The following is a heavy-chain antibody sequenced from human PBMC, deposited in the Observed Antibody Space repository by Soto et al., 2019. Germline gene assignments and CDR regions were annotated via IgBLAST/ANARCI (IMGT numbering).Heavy chain of an antibody. J-gene: IGHJ4*02. V-gene: IGHV3-66*01. CDR3: ARAKPPSYSSGWYGFDY. CDR1: GFTVNYNY. CDR2: IYTDGST. Sequence: VQLVESGGGLVQPGGSLRLSCAASGFTVNYNYMSWVRQAPGKGLEWVSVIYTDGSTYYADSVKGRFTISRNNSKNTLYLQMNSLRAEDTAIYYCARAKPPSYSSGWYGFDYWGRGTLVTVSS. D-gene: IGHD6-19*01.